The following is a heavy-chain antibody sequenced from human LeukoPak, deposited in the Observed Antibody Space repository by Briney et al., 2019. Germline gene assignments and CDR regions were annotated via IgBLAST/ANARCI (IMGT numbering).Heavy chain of an antibody. J-gene: IGHJ4*02. CDR1: GFTFTRYA. CDR3: AKDGDPTVTTDFDY. Sequence: GGSLRLSCAASGFTFTRYAMNWVRQAPGKGLEWVSAISDSGSNTYYADSVKGRFSISRDTSKNTLYPHMNSLRAKDTAVYYCAKDGDPTVTTDFDYWGQGTLVTVSS. D-gene: IGHD4-17*01. CDR2: ISDSGSNT. V-gene: IGHV3-23*01.